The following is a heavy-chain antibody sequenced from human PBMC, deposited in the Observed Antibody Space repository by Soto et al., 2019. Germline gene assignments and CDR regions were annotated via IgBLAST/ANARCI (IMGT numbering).Heavy chain of an antibody. D-gene: IGHD6-6*01. CDR2: LSAYNGNT. Sequence: ASVKVSCKASGYTFTSYGISWVRPAPGQGLEWMGWLSAYNGNTNYAQKLQGRVTMTTDTSTSTAYMELRSLRSDDTAVYYCARDGGSSSSRRYYGMDVWGQGTTVTVSS. CDR1: GYTFTSYG. J-gene: IGHJ6*02. CDR3: ARDGGSSSSRRYYGMDV. V-gene: IGHV1-18*01.